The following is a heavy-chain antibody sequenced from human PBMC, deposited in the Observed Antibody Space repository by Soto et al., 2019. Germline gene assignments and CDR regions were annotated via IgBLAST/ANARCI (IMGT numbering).Heavy chain of an antibody. Sequence: QVQLVQSGAEVKKPGASVKVSCKASGYTFTNFGISWVRQAPGQGLEWMGWISAYNGKTNYAQNVQGRVPMTTDTSTSTAYRELRRLRSDDTAVCYSARGGTPIDYWGQGTLVTVSS. D-gene: IGHD3-16*01. V-gene: IGHV1-18*01. CDR2: ISAYNGKT. CDR3: ARGGTPIDY. J-gene: IGHJ4*02. CDR1: GYTFTNFG.